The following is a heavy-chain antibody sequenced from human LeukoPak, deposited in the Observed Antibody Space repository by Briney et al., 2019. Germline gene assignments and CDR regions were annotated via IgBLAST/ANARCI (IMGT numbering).Heavy chain of an antibody. CDR1: GFTFSSYA. V-gene: IGHV3-23*01. CDR3: AKAVGSRYSSGWYFDY. Sequence: PGGSLRLSCAASGFTFSSYAMSWVRQAPGKGLEWVSAISGSGGSTYYADSVKGRFTISRDNSKNTLYLQMNSLRAEDTAVYYCAKAVGSRYSSGWYFDYWGQGTLVTVSS. CDR2: ISGSGGST. D-gene: IGHD6-19*01. J-gene: IGHJ4*02.